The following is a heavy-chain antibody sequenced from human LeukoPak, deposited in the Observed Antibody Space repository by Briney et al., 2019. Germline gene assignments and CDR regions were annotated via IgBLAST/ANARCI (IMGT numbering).Heavy chain of an antibody. J-gene: IGHJ6*03. V-gene: IGHV1-69*05. CDR1: GGTFSSYA. D-gene: IGHD2-21*01. CDR3: ARGYSDGGSYYYYYMDV. CDR2: IIPIFGTA. Sequence: SVKVSSKASGGTFSSYAISWVRQAPGQGLEWMGGIIPIFGTANYAQKFQGRVTITTDESTSTAYMELSSLRSEDTAVYYCARGYSDGGSYYYYYMDVWGKGTTVTVSS.